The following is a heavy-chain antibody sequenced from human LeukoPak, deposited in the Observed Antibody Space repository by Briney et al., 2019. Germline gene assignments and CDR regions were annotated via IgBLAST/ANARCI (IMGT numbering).Heavy chain of an antibody. CDR1: GYTFTSYD. Sequence: ASVKVSCKASGYTFTSYDINWVRQATGQGLEWMGWMNPNSGNTGYAQKFQGRVTMTRNTSISTAYMELSSLRSQDTAVHYCASSRNPFGRYFVMDYYYMDVWGKGTTVTVSS. CDR3: ASSRNPFGRYFVMDYYYMDV. J-gene: IGHJ6*03. D-gene: IGHD3-9*01. V-gene: IGHV1-8*01. CDR2: MNPNSGNT.